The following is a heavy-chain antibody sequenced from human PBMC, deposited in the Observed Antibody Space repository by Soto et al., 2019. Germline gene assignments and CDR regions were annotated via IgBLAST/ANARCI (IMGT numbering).Heavy chain of an antibody. V-gene: IGHV3-23*01. Sequence: GGSLRLSCAASGFTFSSYAMSWVRQAPGKGLEWVSVISGSGVSTYYADSVKGRFTISRDKSKNTLYLQMNSLRAEDTAVYFCAKDMEMTGSCTNGLCWTLDYWGPGTLVTFSS. D-gene: IGHD2-8*01. CDR1: GFTFSSYA. J-gene: IGHJ4*02. CDR3: AKDMEMTGSCTNGLCWTLDY. CDR2: ISGSGVST.